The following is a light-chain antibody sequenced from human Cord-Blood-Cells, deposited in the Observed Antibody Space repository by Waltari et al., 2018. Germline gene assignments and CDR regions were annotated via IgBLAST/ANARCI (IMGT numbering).Light chain of an antibody. Sequence: QSVLTQPPSVSGAPGQRVTISCTGSSPNSGAGYDVHWYQQLPGTAPNLLIYGNSNRPSGVPDRFSGSKSGTSASLAITGLQAEDEADYYCQSYDSSLSGYVFGTGTKVTVL. V-gene: IGLV1-40*01. CDR1: SPNSGAGYD. CDR2: GNS. J-gene: IGLJ1*01. CDR3: QSYDSSLSGYV.